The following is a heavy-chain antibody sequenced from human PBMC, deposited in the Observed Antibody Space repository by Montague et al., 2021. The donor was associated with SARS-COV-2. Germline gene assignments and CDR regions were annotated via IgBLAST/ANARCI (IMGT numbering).Heavy chain of an antibody. D-gene: IGHD1-20*01. CDR1: GGSISSYY. CDR2: IVHSGIT. J-gene: IGHJ5*02. CDR3: ARTEYNWNDWFDP. V-gene: IGHV4-59*13. Sequence: SETLSLTCSVSGGSISSYYWSWIRQSPGKGREWMGYIVHSGITXXXTSXTGRVPISVDMSKNQFSLQLNSVAAADSAVYYCARTEYNWNDWFDPWGQGTLVTVSS.